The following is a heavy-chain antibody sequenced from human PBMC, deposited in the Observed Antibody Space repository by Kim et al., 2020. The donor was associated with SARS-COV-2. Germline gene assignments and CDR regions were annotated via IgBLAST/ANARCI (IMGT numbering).Heavy chain of an antibody. J-gene: IGHJ4*02. Sequence: GGSLRLSCAASGFTFSSYAMNWVRQAPGKGLEWVSVIGGAGTIYQTDSVKVRFTISRDNSKNKLYLQMNSLRAEDTAIYYCARFLVGRGRVFAYWGQGALVTVSS. D-gene: IGHD3-10*01. CDR3: ARFLVGRGRVFAY. V-gene: IGHV3-23*01. CDR2: IGGAGTI. CDR1: GFTFSSYA.